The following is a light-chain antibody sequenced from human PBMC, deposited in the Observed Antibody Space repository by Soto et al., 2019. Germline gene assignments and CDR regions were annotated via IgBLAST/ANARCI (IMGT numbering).Light chain of an antibody. J-gene: IGKJ4*01. Sequence: EILMTQSPATLSVSPGERATLSCRASQSVDSNLAWYQQKPGQAPRLLIYGASTRATGIPARFRGSGSGTEFTLTIDSLQSEDFAVYHCQQYNDWPPAFGGGTKVDIK. CDR3: QQYNDWPPA. CDR1: QSVDSN. V-gene: IGKV3-15*01. CDR2: GAS.